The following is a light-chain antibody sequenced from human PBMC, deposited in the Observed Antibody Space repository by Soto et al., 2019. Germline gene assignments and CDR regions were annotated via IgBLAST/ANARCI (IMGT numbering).Light chain of an antibody. CDR2: DNN. CDR3: RTWDTSLSAGV. CDR1: DSNIGNNY. Sequence: QSVLTQPPSVSAAPGQKVTIACSGSDSNIGNNYVSWYQQVPGTAPKLLIHDNNKRPSGIPDRFSGSKSGTSATLDITGPQTGDEADYYCRTWDTSLSAGVFGGGTKVTVL. V-gene: IGLV1-51*01. J-gene: IGLJ2*01.